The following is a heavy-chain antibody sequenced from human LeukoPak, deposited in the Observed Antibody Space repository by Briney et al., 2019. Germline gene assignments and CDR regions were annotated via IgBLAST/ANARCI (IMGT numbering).Heavy chain of an antibody. CDR2: FGSAGDT. CDR1: GFPFSAYD. CDR3: VRGALPGDNWYFDL. J-gene: IGHJ2*01. V-gene: IGHV3-13*01. Sequence: PGGSLRLSCATSGFPFSAYDMHWVRQAPGKGLEWVSAFGSAGDTYYPGAVKGRFTISRDYAKNSLFLQMNSLRAGDTAVYFCVRGALPGDNWYFDLWGRGTLVTVPS.